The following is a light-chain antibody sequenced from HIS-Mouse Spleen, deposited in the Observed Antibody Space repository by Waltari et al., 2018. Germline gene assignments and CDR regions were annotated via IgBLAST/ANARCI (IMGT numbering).Light chain of an antibody. CDR3: SSYAGSNNFV. CDR2: EVS. V-gene: IGLV2-8*01. CDR1: SSDVGGYNY. J-gene: IGLJ1*01. Sequence: TISCTGTSSDVGGYNYVSWYQQHPGKAPKLMIYEVSKRPSGVPDRFSGSKSGNTASLTVSGLQAEDEADYYCSSYAGSNNFVFGTGTKVTVL.